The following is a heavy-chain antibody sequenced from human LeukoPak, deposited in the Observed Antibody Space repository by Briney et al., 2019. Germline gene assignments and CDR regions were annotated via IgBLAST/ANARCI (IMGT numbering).Heavy chain of an antibody. V-gene: IGHV3-53*01. CDR1: GFTVSSNY. CDR3: ARGDGYNFWEY. CDR2: IYSAGSGGAT. Sequence: GGSLRLSCAASGFTVSSNYMSWVRQAPGKGLEWASVIYSAGSGGATYYADSVTGRFTISRDSTKSTVYLQMNSLRVEDTAVCHCARGDGYNFWEYWGQGTLVTVSS. D-gene: IGHD5-24*01. J-gene: IGHJ4*02.